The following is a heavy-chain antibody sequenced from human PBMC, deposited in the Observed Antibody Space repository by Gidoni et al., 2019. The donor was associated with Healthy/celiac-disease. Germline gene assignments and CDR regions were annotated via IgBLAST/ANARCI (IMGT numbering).Heavy chain of an antibody. D-gene: IGHD3-10*01. CDR1: GFTFSSYG. Sequence: QVQLVESGGGVVQPGRSLRLSCAASGFTFSSYGMHWVRQAPGKGLEWVAVIWYDGSNKYYADSMKGRFTISRDNSKNTLYLQMNSLRAEDTAVYYCAREYSGSGSYYTSYYYYGMDVWGQGTTVTVSS. CDR2: IWYDGSNK. J-gene: IGHJ6*02. V-gene: IGHV3-33*01. CDR3: AREYSGSGSYYTSYYYYGMDV.